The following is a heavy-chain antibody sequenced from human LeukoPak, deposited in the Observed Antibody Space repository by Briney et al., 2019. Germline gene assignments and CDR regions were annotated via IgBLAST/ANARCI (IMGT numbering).Heavy chain of an antibody. Sequence: ASVKVSCKASGYTFTSYFMHWVRQAPGQGLEWLGMINPSGSTTTYAQKFQGRVTMTRATSTSTVYMELSSLRSEDTAVYYCARETSDSWGQGTLVTVSS. CDR1: GYTFTSYF. J-gene: IGHJ5*01. V-gene: IGHV1-46*01. CDR3: ARETSDS. CDR2: INPSGSTT. D-gene: IGHD1-1*01.